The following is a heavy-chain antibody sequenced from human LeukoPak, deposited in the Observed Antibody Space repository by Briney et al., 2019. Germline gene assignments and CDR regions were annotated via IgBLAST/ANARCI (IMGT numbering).Heavy chain of an antibody. CDR2: IYYSGST. CDR3: ARVTGVGYYYYMDV. D-gene: IGHD3-3*01. V-gene: IGHV4-59*01. J-gene: IGHJ6*03. CDR1: GGSIDSYY. Sequence: SETLSLTCSVSGGSIDSYYWSWIRQPPGKGLEWIGYIYYSGSTDYNPSLKSRVTISVDTSKNQFSLKLTSVTAADTAVYYCARVTGVGYYYYMDVWGKGTTVTVSS.